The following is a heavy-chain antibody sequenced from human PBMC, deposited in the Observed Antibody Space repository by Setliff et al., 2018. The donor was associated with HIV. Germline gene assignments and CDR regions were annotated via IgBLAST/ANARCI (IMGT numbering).Heavy chain of an antibody. Sequence: SETLSLTCTVSGGSISSSSYYWGWIRQPPGKGLEWIGSIYYSGNTYYNPSPKSRAAISVDTSKNQISLKLSSVTAADTAVYYCASLDGSESPYIYYYYMDVWGKGTAVTVSS. V-gene: IGHV4-39*01. CDR2: IYYSGNT. CDR3: ASLDGSESPYIYYYYMDV. J-gene: IGHJ6*03. CDR1: GGSISSSSYY. D-gene: IGHD3-10*01.